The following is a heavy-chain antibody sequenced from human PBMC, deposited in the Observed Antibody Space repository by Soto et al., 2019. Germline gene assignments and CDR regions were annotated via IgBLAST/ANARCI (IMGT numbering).Heavy chain of an antibody. CDR3: AKVSAQLVHYFYFHHMDV. V-gene: IGHV3-30*18. D-gene: IGHD6-6*01. CDR1: GFTFSTYG. Sequence: QLQLVESGGGVVQPGRSLRLSCAASGFTFSTYGMHWVRQAPGKGLEWVAVISYDGNNKYYADSVKGRFTISRDNSKNTLYLQMNSLRPEDTAVYYCAKVSAQLVHYFYFHHMDVWGKGTTVTVSS. CDR2: ISYDGNNK. J-gene: IGHJ6*03.